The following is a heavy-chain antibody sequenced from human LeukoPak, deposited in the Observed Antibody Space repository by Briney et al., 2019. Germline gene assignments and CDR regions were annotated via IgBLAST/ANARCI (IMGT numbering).Heavy chain of an antibody. CDR1: GYTFTSYY. V-gene: IGHV1-8*02. CDR2: MNPNSGNT. CDR3: LAMSPTNTDY. J-gene: IGHJ4*02. D-gene: IGHD5-18*01. Sequence: ASVTVSCKASGYTFTSYYMHWVRQATGQGLEWMGWMNPNSGNTGYAQKFQGRVTMTRNTSISTAYMELSSLRSEDTAVYYCLAMSPTNTDYWGQGTLVTVSS.